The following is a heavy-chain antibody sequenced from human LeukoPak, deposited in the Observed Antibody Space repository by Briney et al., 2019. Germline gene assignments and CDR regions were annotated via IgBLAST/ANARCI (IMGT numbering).Heavy chain of an antibody. D-gene: IGHD6-6*01. CDR3: ARSSYSSSSSV. CDR2: INSDGSEG. Sequence: RXAPGKGLXWVASINSDGSEGYYADVVKGRFTISRDNAKNSLYLQINSLRAEDTAVYYCARSSYSSSSSVWGQGTLVTVSS. V-gene: IGHV3-7*03. J-gene: IGHJ4*02.